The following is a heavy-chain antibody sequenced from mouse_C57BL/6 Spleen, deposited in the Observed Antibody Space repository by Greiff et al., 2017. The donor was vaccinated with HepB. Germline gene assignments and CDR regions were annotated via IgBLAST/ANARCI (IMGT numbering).Heavy chain of an antibody. D-gene: IGHD4-1*01. Sequence: EVKVVESGGGLVKPGGSLKLSCAASGFTFSDYGMHWVRQAPEKGLEWVAYISSGSSTIYYADTVKGRFTISRDNAKNTLFLQMTSLRSEDTAMYYCARRDGTWWYFDVWGTGTTVTVSS. V-gene: IGHV5-17*01. CDR2: ISSGSSTI. CDR3: ARRDGTWWYFDV. J-gene: IGHJ1*03. CDR1: GFTFSDYG.